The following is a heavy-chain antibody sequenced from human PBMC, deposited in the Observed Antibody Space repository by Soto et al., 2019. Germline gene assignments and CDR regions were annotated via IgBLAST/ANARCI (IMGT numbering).Heavy chain of an antibody. CDR3: EVTAAGY. CDR1: GYTFTNYD. J-gene: IGHJ4*02. Sequence: QVQVVQSKAEVKKPGASVKVSCKTSGYTFTNYDINWVRQAPGQGLEWMGWLSPDHGNAGYAPQFQGRITMTSDTSTSTVYIEINKLSSDDTAVSFCEVTAAGYWAQGTMVTVSS. V-gene: IGHV1-8*01. CDR2: LSPDHGNA. D-gene: IGHD2-21*02.